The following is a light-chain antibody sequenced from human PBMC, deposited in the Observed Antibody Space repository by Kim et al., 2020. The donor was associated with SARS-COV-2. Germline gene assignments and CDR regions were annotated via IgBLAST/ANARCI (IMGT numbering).Light chain of an antibody. CDR2: EVS. Sequence: QSALTQPPSVSGSPGQSVTISCTGTSSDVGSYNRVSWYQQPPGTAPKLIIYEVSDRPSGVPHRFSGSKSGNTASLTISLLQTEDEADYYCSSYTSSSTLIFGGGTKVTVL. CDR1: SSDVGSYNR. J-gene: IGLJ2*01. V-gene: IGLV2-18*02. CDR3: SSYTSSSTLI.